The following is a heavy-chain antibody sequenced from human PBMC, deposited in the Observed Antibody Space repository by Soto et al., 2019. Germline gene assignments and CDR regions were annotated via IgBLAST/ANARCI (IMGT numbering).Heavy chain of an antibody. CDR1: GYTFTSYA. J-gene: IGHJ4*02. D-gene: IGHD1-20*01. V-gene: IGHV1-3*05. CDR2: INAGNGNT. CDR3: ARTRVITVADS. Sequence: QVQLVQSGAEEKKPGASVKVSCKASGYTFTSYAMHWVRQAPGQRLEWMGWINAGNGNTKYSQKFQGRVTITRDTSGSTAYTDLRTLRSEDTAVYYGARTRVITVADSRAQEPLVTFS.